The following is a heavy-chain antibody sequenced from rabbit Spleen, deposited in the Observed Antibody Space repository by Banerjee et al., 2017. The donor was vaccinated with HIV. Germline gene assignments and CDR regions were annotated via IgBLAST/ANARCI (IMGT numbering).Heavy chain of an antibody. CDR3: ARDLTGVIGWNFGW. CDR2: IDLLFGTT. CDR1: GFDVSSDY. V-gene: IGHV1S7*01. J-gene: IGHJ4*01. Sequence: QLTETGGGLVQPGGSLTLSCKASGFDVSSDYMSWVRQAPGKGLEWIGYIDLLFGTTYYANWVNGRFTISSHNAQNTLYLQLHSLTAADTATYFCARDLTGVIGWNFGWWGPGTLVTVS. D-gene: IGHD1-1*01.